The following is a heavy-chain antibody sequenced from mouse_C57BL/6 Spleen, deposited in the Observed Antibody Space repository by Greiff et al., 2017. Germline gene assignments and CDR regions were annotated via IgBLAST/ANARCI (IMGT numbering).Heavy chain of an antibody. CDR3: TTALSLYY. CDR1: GFNIKDDY. V-gene: IGHV14-4*01. J-gene: IGHJ2*01. D-gene: IGHD6-2*01. CDR2: IDPENGDT. Sequence: VQLQQSGAELVRPGASVKLSCTASGFNIKDDYMHWVKQRPDQGLEWIGWIDPENGDTEYASKFQGKATITADTSSNTAYLQLSSLTSEDTAVYYCTTALSLYYWGQGTTLTVSS.